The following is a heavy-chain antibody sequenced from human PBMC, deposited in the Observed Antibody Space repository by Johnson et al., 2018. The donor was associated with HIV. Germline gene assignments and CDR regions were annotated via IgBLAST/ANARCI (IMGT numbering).Heavy chain of an antibody. CDR1: GFTFSHAW. V-gene: IGHV3-15*01. Sequence: VQLVESGGGLVKPGGSLRLSCAASGFTFSHAWMTWVRQAPGKGLEWIGRIKRKTDGGTTDYAAPVKGRFTITRDDSKNTLYLQMNSLKTEDTAVYYCTTWPYYYDTSEDAFDIWGQGTMVTVSS. J-gene: IGHJ3*02. CDR2: IKRKTDGGTT. D-gene: IGHD3-22*01. CDR3: TTWPYYYDTSEDAFDI.